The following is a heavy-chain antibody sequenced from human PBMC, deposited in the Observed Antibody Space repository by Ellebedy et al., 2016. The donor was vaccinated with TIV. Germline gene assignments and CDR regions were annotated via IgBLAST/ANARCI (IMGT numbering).Heavy chain of an antibody. J-gene: IGHJ6*02. CDR2: IIPLFRTP. D-gene: IGHD3-3*01. CDR3: ARDRYDFLSGYYVRYGMDV. V-gene: IGHV1-69*13. Sequence: ASVKVSCKASGGTFSNYAISWVRQAPRQGLEWMGGIIPLFRTPNYAQKFQGRVTITADESTSTAYMELSSLRSEDTAVYYCARDRYDFLSGYYVRYGMDVWGQGTTVTVSS. CDR1: GGTFSNYA.